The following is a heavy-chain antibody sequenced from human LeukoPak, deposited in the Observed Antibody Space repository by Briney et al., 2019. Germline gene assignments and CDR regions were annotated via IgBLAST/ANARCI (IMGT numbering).Heavy chain of an antibody. D-gene: IGHD2-15*01. CDR3: TSLKVAATPDTYFDY. J-gene: IGHJ4*02. CDR2: IRSKANSYAT. Sequence: GGSLRLSCAASGFTFSGSAMHWVRQASGKGLEWVGRIRSKANSYATAYAASVKGRFTISRDDSKNTAYLQMNSPKTEDTAVYYCTSLKVAATPDTYFDYWGQGTLVTVSS. V-gene: IGHV3-73*01. CDR1: GFTFSGSA.